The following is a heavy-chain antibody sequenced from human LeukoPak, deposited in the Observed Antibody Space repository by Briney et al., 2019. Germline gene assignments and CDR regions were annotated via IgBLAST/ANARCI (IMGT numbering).Heavy chain of an antibody. CDR1: GGSINSYY. D-gene: IGHD1-26*01. J-gene: IGHJ4*02. CDR3: ARNREGSSNFDY. V-gene: IGHV4-59*01. CDR2: IYYSGST. Sequence: SETLSLTCTVSGGSINSYYWSWIRQPPGKGLEWIGYIYYSGSTNYNPSLKSRVTISVDTSKNQFSLKLSSVTAADTAVYYCARNREGSSNFDYWGQGTLVIVSS.